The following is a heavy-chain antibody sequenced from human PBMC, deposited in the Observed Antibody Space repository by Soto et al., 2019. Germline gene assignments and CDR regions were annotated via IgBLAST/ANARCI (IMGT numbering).Heavy chain of an antibody. Sequence: PGGALTVLSAASGFTFSSYGMHWVRQAPGKGLEWVAVIWYDGSNKYYADSVKGRFTISRDNSKNTLYLQMNSLRAEDTAVYYGARDQVDSLEHIVLVTDIELLFYAFDV. V-gene: IGHV3-33*01. CDR3: ARDQVDSLEHIVLVTDIELLFYAFDV. CDR2: IWYDGSNK. J-gene: IGHJ3*01. D-gene: IGHD2-21*02. CDR1: GFTFSSYG.